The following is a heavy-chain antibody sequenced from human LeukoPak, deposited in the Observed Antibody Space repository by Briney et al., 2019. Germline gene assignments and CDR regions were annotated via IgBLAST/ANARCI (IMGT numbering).Heavy chain of an antibody. J-gene: IGHJ4*02. D-gene: IGHD1-7*01. V-gene: IGHV3-23*01. CDR2: ISGSGGST. CDR1: GFTFSSYA. CDR3: AKSLRNWNYGPFLGY. Sequence: AGSLRLSCAASGFTFSSYAMSWVRQAPGKGLEWVSAISGSGGSTYYADSVKGRFTISRGNSKNTLYLQMNSLRAEDTAVYYCAKSLRNWNYGPFLGYWGQGTLGTVSS.